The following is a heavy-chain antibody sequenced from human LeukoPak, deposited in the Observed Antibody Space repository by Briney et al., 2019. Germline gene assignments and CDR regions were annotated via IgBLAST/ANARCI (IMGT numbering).Heavy chain of an antibody. V-gene: IGHV7-4-1*02. CDR3: ARVQGYCSTTSCYPHY. D-gene: IGHD2-2*01. CDR1: GYTLTNYA. J-gene: IGHJ4*02. CDR2: INTNTGNP. Sequence: ASVKVSCKASGYTLTNYALNWVRQAPGQGLEWMGWINTNTGNPTYAQGFTGRFVFSLDTSVNTAYLQISSLKAENTAIYYCARVQGYCSTTSCYPHYWGQGTLVTVSS.